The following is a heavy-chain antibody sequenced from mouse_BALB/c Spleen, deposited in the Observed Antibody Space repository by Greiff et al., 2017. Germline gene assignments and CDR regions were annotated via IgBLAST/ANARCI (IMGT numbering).Heavy chain of an antibody. V-gene: IGHV4-1*02. CDR2: INPDSSTI. D-gene: IGHD2-14*01. CDR3: TRIVRQDYAMDY. Sequence: EVKLVESGGGLVQPGGSLKLSCAASGFDFSRYWMSWVRQAPGKGLEWIGEINPDSSTINYTPSLKDKFIISRDNAKNTLYLQMSKVRSEDTALYYCTRIVRQDYAMDYWGQGTSVTVSS. CDR1: GFDFSRYW. J-gene: IGHJ4*01.